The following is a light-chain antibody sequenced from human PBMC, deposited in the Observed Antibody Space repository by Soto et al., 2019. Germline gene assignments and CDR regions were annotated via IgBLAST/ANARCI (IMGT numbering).Light chain of an antibody. CDR3: QHFDSSPT. CDR1: QTVSRSY. Sequence: EIVLTQSPGTLSLSPGESATLSCRASQTVSRSYFVWYQQKPGQAPRLLIYGASVRAPGIPDRFSGTGSGTESTLTISRLEPEDFAVYFCQHFDSSPTFGGGTKVEIK. CDR2: GAS. J-gene: IGKJ4*01. V-gene: IGKV3-20*01.